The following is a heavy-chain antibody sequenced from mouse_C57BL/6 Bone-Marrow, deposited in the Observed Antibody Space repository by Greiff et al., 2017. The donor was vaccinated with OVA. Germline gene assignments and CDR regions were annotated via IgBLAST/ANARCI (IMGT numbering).Heavy chain of an antibody. D-gene: IGHD3-1*01. CDR2: IDPSDSYT. V-gene: IGHV1-69*01. J-gene: IGHJ3*01. CDR3: ARLRGRAY. Sequence: QVQLQQPGAELVMPGASVKLSCKASGYTFTSYWMHWVKQRPGQGLEWIGEIDPSDSYTNYNQKFKGKSTLTADKSSSTAYMQLSSLTSEDSAVYYCARLRGRAYWGQGTLVTVSA. CDR1: GYTFTSYW.